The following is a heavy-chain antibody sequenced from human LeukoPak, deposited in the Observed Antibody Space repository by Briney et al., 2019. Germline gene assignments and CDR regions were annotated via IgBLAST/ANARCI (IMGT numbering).Heavy chain of an antibody. CDR2: INSDGSST. V-gene: IGHV3-74*01. D-gene: IGHD5-18*01. Sequence: PGGSLRLSCAASGFTFSSYWMHWVRQAPGKGLVWVSRINSDGSSTSYADSVKGRFTISRDNAKNTLYLQMNSLRAEDTAVYYCATETDTAMVLDYWGQGTLVTVSS. CDR1: GFTFSSYW. J-gene: IGHJ4*02. CDR3: ATETDTAMVLDY.